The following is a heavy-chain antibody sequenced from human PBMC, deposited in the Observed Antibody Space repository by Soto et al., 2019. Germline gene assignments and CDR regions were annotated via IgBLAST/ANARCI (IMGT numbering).Heavy chain of an antibody. CDR2: ITGSGGST. CDR3: AKARGAMVRGAAFYFDY. V-gene: IGHV3-23*01. D-gene: IGHD3-10*01. Sequence: VGSLRLSCAASGFTFTIYAMSWVRQAPGKGLEWVSAITGSGGSTYYADSVKGRFTISRDNSKNTLYLQMNSLRAEDTAVYYCAKARGAMVRGAAFYFDYWGQGTLVTVSS. J-gene: IGHJ4*02. CDR1: GFTFTIYA.